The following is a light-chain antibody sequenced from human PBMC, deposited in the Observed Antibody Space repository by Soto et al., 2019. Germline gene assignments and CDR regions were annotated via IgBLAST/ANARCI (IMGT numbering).Light chain of an antibody. CDR2: DVN. J-gene: IGLJ3*02. V-gene: IGLV2-11*01. CDR3: CSYAGSSSL. Sequence: QSALTQPRSVSGSPGQSVTISCTGTSSDITNYNSVSWFQQHPGKAPKLMIYDVNKRPSGVPDRFSGSKSGNTASLTISGLQAEDEADYHCCSYAGSSSLFGGGTKLTV. CDR1: SSDITNYNS.